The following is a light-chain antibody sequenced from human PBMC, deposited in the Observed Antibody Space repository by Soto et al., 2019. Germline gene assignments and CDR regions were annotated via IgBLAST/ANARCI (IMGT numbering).Light chain of an antibody. J-gene: IGKJ1*01. V-gene: IGKV1-5*03. CDR2: KSS. Sequence: DVQMTQSPSTLSASVGDIVTITCRASQSISSWLAWYQQKPGKAPKLLIYKSSTLESGVPSNFSGSGSGTEFTLTISSLQPEDVATYYCQHYNSYPWTFGQGTQVYVK. CDR1: QSISSW. CDR3: QHYNSYPWT.